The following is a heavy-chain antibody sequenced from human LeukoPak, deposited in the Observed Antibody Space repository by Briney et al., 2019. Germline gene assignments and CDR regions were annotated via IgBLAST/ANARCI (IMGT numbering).Heavy chain of an antibody. Sequence: PGGSLRLSCAASGFTVSSNYMSWVRQAPGKGLEWVSVIYSGGSTYYADSVKGRFTISRDNSKNTLYLQMNSLRAEDTAVYYCARDRIVGATLDYYYYGMDVWGQGTTVTVSS. CDR2: IYSGGST. CDR3: ARDRIVGATLDYYYYGMDV. V-gene: IGHV3-66*01. J-gene: IGHJ6*02. D-gene: IGHD1-26*01. CDR1: GFTVSSNY.